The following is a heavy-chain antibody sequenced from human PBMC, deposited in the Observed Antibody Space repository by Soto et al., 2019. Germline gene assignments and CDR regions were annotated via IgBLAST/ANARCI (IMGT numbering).Heavy chain of an antibody. Sequence: ASVKVSCKASGYTFTSYAVHWVRQAHGQRLEWMGWINAGNGNTKYSQKFQGRVTITRDTSASTAYMELSSLRSEDTAVYYCSRDQRWIRLFGGYFDYWGQGTLVTVSS. J-gene: IGHJ4*02. D-gene: IGHD5-12*01. CDR2: INAGNGNT. CDR1: GYTFTSYA. V-gene: IGHV1-3*01. CDR3: SRDQRWIRLFGGYFDY.